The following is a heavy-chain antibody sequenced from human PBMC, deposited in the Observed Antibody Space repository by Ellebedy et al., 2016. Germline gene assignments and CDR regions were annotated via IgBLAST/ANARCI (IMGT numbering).Heavy chain of an antibody. Sequence: GESLKISXVASGFTFRSYAMTWVRQAPGKGLEWVSVISGSGDDTSYADSVKGRFTFSRDNSKNTLYLQMNSLRAEDTAIYYCAKKRGLGYCGRSACYSGWYFDLWGRGTLVTVSS. CDR2: ISGSGDDT. V-gene: IGHV3-23*01. CDR1: GFTFRSYA. CDR3: AKKRGLGYCGRSACYSGWYFDL. D-gene: IGHD2-21*02. J-gene: IGHJ2*01.